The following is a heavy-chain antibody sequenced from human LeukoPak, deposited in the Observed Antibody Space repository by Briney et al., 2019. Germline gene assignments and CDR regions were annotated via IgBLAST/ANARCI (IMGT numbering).Heavy chain of an antibody. Sequence: GASVKVSCKASGYTFANYAINWVRQAPGQGLEYMGWISVDNGDTNDAQMLQGRVTMTTDTSTNTAYMELRGLRSDDTAVYYCARANCAGDCYLKHWGQGTLVTVSS. CDR2: ISVDNGDT. V-gene: IGHV1-18*01. CDR1: GYTFANYA. D-gene: IGHD2-21*02. J-gene: IGHJ4*02. CDR3: ARANCAGDCYLKH.